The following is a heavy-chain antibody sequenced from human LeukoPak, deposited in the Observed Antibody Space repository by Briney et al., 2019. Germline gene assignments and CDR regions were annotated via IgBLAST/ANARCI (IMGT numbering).Heavy chain of an antibody. CDR2: MNPSSGNT. D-gene: IGHD3-9*01. V-gene: IGHV1-8*02. Sequence: ASVKVSCKASGYTFTSYGISWVRQAPGQGLEWMGWMNPSSGNTAYAQRFQGRVTMTRDTSTNTAFLQPTSLRSEDTAVYYCARGLDVERSSAWSWGPKKFYYNVMDVWGQGTTVTVSS. J-gene: IGHJ6*02. CDR3: ARGLDVERSSAWSWGPKKFYYNVMDV. CDR1: GYTFTSYG.